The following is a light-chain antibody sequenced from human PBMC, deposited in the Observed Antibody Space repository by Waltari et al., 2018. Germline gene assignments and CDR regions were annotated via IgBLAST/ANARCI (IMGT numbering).Light chain of an antibody. J-gene: IGLJ3*02. CDR3: NSYTTSSTWV. CDR1: SSDIGAYNY. Sequence: QSALTQPASVSGSPGQSITISCTGTSSDIGAYNYVSWYQHLPGKAPKLIISVVRRGPSGFSKRFSGSKSGNMAVLTISGLQAEDEADYYCNSYTTSSTWVFGGGTKLTVL. CDR2: VVR. V-gene: IGLV2-14*01.